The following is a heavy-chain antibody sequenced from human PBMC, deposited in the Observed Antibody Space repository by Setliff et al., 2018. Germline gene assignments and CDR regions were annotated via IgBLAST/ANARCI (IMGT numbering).Heavy chain of an antibody. CDR1: GFTFSSYA. Sequence: GGYLSLSCAASGFTFSSYAVTWVRQAPGKGLEWVSMISGSAQTTYYADSVKGRFTISRDNAKNSLYLQMNSLRAEDTAVYYCASVIKEQWLVTHDAFDIWGQGTMVTVS. V-gene: IGHV3-23*01. D-gene: IGHD6-19*01. J-gene: IGHJ3*02. CDR3: ASVIKEQWLVTHDAFDI. CDR2: ISGSAQTT.